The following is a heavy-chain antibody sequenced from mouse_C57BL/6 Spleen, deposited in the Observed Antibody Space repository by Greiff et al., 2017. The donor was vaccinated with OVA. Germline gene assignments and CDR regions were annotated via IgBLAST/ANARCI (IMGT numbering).Heavy chain of an antibody. V-gene: IGHV1-50*01. CDR3: ASPFITTVVAPGY. Sequence: VKLQQPGAELVKPGASVKLSCKASGYTFTSYWMQWVKQRPGQGLEWIGEIDPSDSYTTYNQKFKGKATLTVDTSSSTAYMQLSSLTSEDSAVYYCASPFITTVVAPGYWGQGTTLTVSS. J-gene: IGHJ2*01. CDR2: IDPSDSYT. D-gene: IGHD1-1*01. CDR1: GYTFTSYW.